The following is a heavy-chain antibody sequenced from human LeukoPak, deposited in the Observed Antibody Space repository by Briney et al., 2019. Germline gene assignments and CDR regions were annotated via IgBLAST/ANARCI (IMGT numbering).Heavy chain of an antibody. J-gene: IGHJ4*02. CDR2: VSSDGSNK. CDR1: GFTFSSYA. Sequence: GGSLRLSCAASGFTFSSYAMHWVRQAPGKGLEWVAVVSSDGSNKYYADSVKGRFTISRDNSKNTLYLQMNSLRAEDTAVYYCAKAQGGYSYFDYWGQGTLVTVSS. D-gene: IGHD3-22*01. V-gene: IGHV3-30*04. CDR3: AKAQGGYSYFDY.